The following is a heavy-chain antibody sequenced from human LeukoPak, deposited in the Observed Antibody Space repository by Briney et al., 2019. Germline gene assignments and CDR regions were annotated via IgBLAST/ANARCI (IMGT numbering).Heavy chain of an antibody. V-gene: IGHV3-23*01. CDR1: GFTFSSYA. CDR2: ISGSVGST. CDR3: AKSYYDFWSGKPDAFDI. Sequence: TGGSLRLSCAASGFTFSSYAMSWVRQAPGKGLEWVSAISGSVGSTYYADSVKGRFTIYRDNYKNTLYLQMNSVRAEDTAVYYCAKSYYDFWSGKPDAFDIWGQGTMVTVSS. J-gene: IGHJ3*02. D-gene: IGHD3-3*01.